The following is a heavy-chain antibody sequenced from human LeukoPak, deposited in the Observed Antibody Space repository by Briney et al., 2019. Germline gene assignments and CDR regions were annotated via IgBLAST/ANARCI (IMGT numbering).Heavy chain of an antibody. CDR2: IYYSGST. V-gene: IGHV4-39*07. Sequence: SQTLSLTCTVSGGSISSSSYYWGWIRQPPGKGLEWIGSIYYSGSTYYNPSLKSRVTISVDTSKNQFSLKLSSVTAADTAVYYCARAKRYSSSWYPPGWYFDYWGQGTLVTVSS. J-gene: IGHJ4*02. D-gene: IGHD6-13*01. CDR1: GGSISSSSYY. CDR3: ARAKRYSSSWYPPGWYFDY.